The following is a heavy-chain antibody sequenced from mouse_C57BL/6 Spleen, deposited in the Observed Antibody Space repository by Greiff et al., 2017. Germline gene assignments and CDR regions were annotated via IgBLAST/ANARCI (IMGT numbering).Heavy chain of an antibody. V-gene: IGHV1-20*01. CDR3: ARQAVVATRDFDY. D-gene: IGHD1-1*01. J-gene: IGHJ2*01. CDR1: GYSFTGYF. Sequence: EVQLQESGPELVKPGDSVKISCKASGYSFTGYFMNWVMQSHGKSLEWIGRINPYNGDTFYNQKFKGKATLTVDKSSSTAHMELRSLTSEDSAVYYCARQAVVATRDFDYWGQGTTLTVSS. CDR2: INPYNGDT.